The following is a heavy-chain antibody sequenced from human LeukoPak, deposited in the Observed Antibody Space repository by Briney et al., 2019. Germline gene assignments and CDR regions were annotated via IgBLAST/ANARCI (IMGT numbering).Heavy chain of an antibody. V-gene: IGHV3-30*18. Sequence: GRSLRLSCAASGFPFSSYGMYWVRQAPGKGLEWVAVISYDGSDKYYEDSVKGRFTISRDNAKKTLYLQMNSLRVEDTAVYYCAKDSSLHNSDYGAFDIWGQGTMVTVSS. CDR1: GFPFSSYG. CDR3: AKDSSLHNSDYGAFDI. CDR2: ISYDGSDK. D-gene: IGHD6-25*01. J-gene: IGHJ3*02.